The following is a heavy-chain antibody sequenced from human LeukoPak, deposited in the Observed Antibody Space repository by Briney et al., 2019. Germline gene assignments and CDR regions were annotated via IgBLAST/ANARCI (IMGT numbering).Heavy chain of an antibody. CDR1: GFTFSSYA. CDR3: AKGFVPDYYGSGAFDY. D-gene: IGHD3-10*01. J-gene: IGHJ4*02. CDR2: ISGSGGST. Sequence: WGYLRLSCAASGFTFSSYAMSWLRQAPGKGLEWVTAISGSGGSTYYADSVKGRFTISRDNSKNTLYLQMNSLRAEDTAVYYCAKGFVPDYYGSGAFDYWGQGTLVTVSS. V-gene: IGHV3-23*01.